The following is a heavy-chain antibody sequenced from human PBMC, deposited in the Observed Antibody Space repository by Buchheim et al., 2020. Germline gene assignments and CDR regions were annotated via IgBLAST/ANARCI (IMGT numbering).Heavy chain of an antibody. V-gene: IGHV4-39*07. J-gene: IGHJ6*02. CDR2: IYYSGST. D-gene: IGHD3-3*01. CDR3: ARVVPHYDFWSGFDYYYGMDV. CDR1: GGSISSSSYY. Sequence: QLQLQESGPGLVKPSETLSLTCTVSGGSISSSSYYWGWIRQPPGKGLEWIGSIYYSGSTYYNPSLESRVTISVDTSKHQISLKLSSVTAADTAVYYCARVVPHYDFWSGFDYYYGMDVWGQGTT.